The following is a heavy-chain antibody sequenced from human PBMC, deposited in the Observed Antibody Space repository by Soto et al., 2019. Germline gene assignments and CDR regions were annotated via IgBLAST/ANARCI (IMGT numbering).Heavy chain of an antibody. V-gene: IGHV4-59*01. CDR1: GGSISSYS. J-gene: IGHJ5*02. CDR2: IYYSGST. Sequence: SETLSLTCTVSGGSISSYSWSWIRQPPGKGLEWIGYIYYSGSTNYNPSLKSRVTISVDTSKNQFSLKLSSVTAADTAVYYCARWDYYDSSGYYLWGQGPLVTVPP. D-gene: IGHD3-22*01. CDR3: ARWDYYDSSGYYL.